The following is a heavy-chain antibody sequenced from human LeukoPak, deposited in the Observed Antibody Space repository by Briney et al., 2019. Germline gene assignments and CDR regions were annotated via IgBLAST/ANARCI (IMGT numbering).Heavy chain of an antibody. CDR3: ASPLLFGETALDY. D-gene: IGHD3-10*02. CDR1: GYSFTSYW. J-gene: IGHJ4*02. Sequence: GESLKISCKGSGYSFTSYWIGWVRQMPGKGLEWMGIIYPGDSDTRYSPSFQGQVTISADKSISTAYLQWSSLKASDTATYYYASPLLFGETALDYWGQGTLVTVSS. V-gene: IGHV5-51*01. CDR2: IYPGDSDT.